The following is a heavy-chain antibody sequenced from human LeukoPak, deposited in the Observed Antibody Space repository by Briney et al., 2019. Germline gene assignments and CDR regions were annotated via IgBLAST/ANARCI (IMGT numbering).Heavy chain of an antibody. CDR1: GYTFTSYG. V-gene: IGHV1-18*01. Sequence: ASVKVSCKASGYTFTSYGISWVRQAPGQGLEWMGWISAYNGNTNYAQKLQGRVTMTTDTSTSTAYMELRSLRSDDTAVYYCARDPARKGITIFGVVIPLDYWGQGTLVTVSS. CDR2: ISAYNGNT. J-gene: IGHJ4*02. CDR3: ARDPARKGITIFGVVIPLDY. D-gene: IGHD3-3*01.